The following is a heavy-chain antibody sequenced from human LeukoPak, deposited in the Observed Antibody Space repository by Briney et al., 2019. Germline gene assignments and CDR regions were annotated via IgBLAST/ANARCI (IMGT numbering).Heavy chain of an antibody. CDR1: GFTFRTYW. CDR3: ARDLGTGYYDFWSGYLGVGMDV. CDR2: INEDGRIT. V-gene: IGHV3-74*01. D-gene: IGHD3-3*01. Sequence: GGSLRLSCAVSGFTFRTYWMHWVRQVPGEGLVWVSRINEDGRITNYADSVRGRFTISRDNAKNTLYLQMNSLRAEDSAVYYCARDLGTGYYDFWSGYLGVGMDVWGQGTTVTVSS. J-gene: IGHJ6*02.